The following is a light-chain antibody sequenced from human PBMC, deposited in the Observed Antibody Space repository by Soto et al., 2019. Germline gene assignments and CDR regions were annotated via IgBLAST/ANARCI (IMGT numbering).Light chain of an antibody. J-gene: IGLJ1*01. Sequence: SYELTQPPSVSVAPGQTAKISCGGSNIGSTSVHWYQQKPGQAPVLVVYDDSERPSEIPDRFSGSNSGDTATLTISRVAPGDEADYFCQVWDSRSAHPGVFGTGTKVTVL. CDR2: DDS. CDR1: NIGSTS. CDR3: QVWDSRSAHPGV. V-gene: IGLV3-21*02.